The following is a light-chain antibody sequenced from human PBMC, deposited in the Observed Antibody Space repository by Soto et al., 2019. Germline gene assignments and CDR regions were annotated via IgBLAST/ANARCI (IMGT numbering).Light chain of an antibody. V-gene: IGKV1D-12*01. CDR3: QQADSFPSIT. CDR1: QDISGW. J-gene: IGKJ5*01. CDR2: AAS. Sequence: DIQMTQAPSSVSASVGDRVTFTCRASQDISGWLAWYQQKPGRAPKLMIYAASTLENGVPSRFSGSGAGTDFTLTSSSLQPEDSATYFCQQADSFPSITFGQGTRLEIK.